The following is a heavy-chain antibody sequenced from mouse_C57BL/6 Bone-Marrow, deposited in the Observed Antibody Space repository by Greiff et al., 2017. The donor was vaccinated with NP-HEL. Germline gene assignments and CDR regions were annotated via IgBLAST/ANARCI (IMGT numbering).Heavy chain of an antibody. D-gene: IGHD1-1*01. J-gene: IGHJ4*01. V-gene: IGHV1-22*01. CDR1: GYPFTDSN. CDR3: ARRDSGSSPFMDY. CDR2: INPTNGGT. Sequence: VQLQQSGPELVKPGASVKMSCKASGYPFTDSNLHWVNQRHGPSLEWIGYINPTNGGTSYNQKFKGKATLTVNKSSSTAYMELRSLTSEDSAVYYCARRDSGSSPFMDYWGQGTSVTVSS.